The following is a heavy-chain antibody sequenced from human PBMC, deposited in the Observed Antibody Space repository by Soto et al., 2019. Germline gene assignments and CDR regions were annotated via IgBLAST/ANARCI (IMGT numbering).Heavy chain of an antibody. CDR3: ARDPTPGDSSGWYDGGFDY. D-gene: IGHD6-19*01. CDR1: GYTFTSYA. V-gene: IGHV1-3*04. CDR2: INTGNGNT. J-gene: IGHJ4*01. Sequence: ASVKVSCKASGYTFTSYAIHWVRQAPGQRLEWMGWINTGNGNTKYSQKFQGRVTITRDTSASTAYMELSSLRSEDTSVYYCARDPTPGDSSGWYDGGFDYWG.